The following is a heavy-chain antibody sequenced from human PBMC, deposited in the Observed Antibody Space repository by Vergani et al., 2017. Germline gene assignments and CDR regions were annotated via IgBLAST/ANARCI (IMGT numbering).Heavy chain of an antibody. CDR1: GFTFSSYT. Sequence: EVQLVESGGGLVKPGGSLRLSCAASGFTFSSYTINWVRQAPGKGLEWVSSISSSSSYIYYADSVKGRFTISRDNAKNSLYLQMNSLRAEDTAVYYCASFYGANPNYYYYYGIDVWGQGTTVTVSS. CDR3: ASFYGANPNYYYYYGIDV. CDR2: ISSSSSYI. J-gene: IGHJ6*02. D-gene: IGHD4-23*01. V-gene: IGHV3-21*01.